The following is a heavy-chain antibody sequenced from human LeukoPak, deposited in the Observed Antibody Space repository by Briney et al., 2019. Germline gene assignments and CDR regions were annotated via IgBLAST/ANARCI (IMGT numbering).Heavy chain of an antibody. V-gene: IGHV1-2*02. Sequence: ASVKVSCKASGYTFTGYYMHWVRQAPGQGLEWMGWINPNSGGTNYAQKFQGRVTMTRDTSISTAYMELSRLRSDDTAVYYCARRSYYYGSGSYYNVDDYWGQGTLVTVSS. J-gene: IGHJ4*02. CDR1: GYTFTGYY. D-gene: IGHD3-10*01. CDR2: INPNSGGT. CDR3: ARRSYYYGSGSYYNVDDY.